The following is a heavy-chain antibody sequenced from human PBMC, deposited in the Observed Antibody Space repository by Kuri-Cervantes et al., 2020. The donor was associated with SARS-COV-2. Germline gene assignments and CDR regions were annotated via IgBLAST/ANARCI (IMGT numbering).Heavy chain of an antibody. V-gene: IGHV4-59*12. CDR2: IYYSGST. J-gene: IGHJ4*02. D-gene: IGHD3-22*01. Sequence: SETLSLTCTVSGGSISSYYWSWIRQPPGKGLEWIGYIYYSGSTNYNPSPKSRVTISVDTSKNRFSLKLSSVTAADTAVYYCARAQWSSGYSNIDYWGQGTLVTVSS. CDR1: GGSISSYY. CDR3: ARAQWSSGYSNIDY.